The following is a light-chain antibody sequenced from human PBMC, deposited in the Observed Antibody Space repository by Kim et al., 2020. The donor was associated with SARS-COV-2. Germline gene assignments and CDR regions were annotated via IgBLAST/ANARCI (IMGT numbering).Light chain of an antibody. V-gene: IGLV6-57*03. Sequence: NFMLTQPHSVSESPGKTVTISCTRRSGSIASNYVQWFQQRPASAPSTVIYEDYHIPSGVPDRFSGSIDRSSNSASLIISGLKPEDEADYYCQSYDDTEWVLGGGTKVTVL. CDR3: QSYDDTEWV. CDR2: EDY. CDR1: SGSIASNY. J-gene: IGLJ3*02.